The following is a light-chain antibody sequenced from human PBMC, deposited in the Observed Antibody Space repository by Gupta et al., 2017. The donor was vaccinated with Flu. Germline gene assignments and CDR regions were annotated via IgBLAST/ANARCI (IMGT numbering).Light chain of an antibody. V-gene: IGKV2D-30*01. J-gene: IGKJ2*01. CDR2: KVS. CDR3: RQTKQWPYT. CDR1: QGLGYIDGNTY. Sequence: DVVMTQSPRSLPVTLGKLASISCRSSQGLGYIDGNTYFNWFQERPGQSPRRLIYKVSNWDSGVPHRFSGGGSGSHFTLKISTMEGNDVGVYYCRQTKQWPYTFGPGTXLEIK.